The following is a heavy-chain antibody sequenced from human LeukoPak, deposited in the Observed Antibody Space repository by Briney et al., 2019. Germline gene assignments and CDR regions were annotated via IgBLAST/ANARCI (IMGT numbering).Heavy chain of an antibody. V-gene: IGHV4-59*01. CDR1: GGSISTSY. CDR3: AREEVPHGFDI. Sequence: SETLSLTCTVSGGSISTSYWSWSRQPPGKGLEYIGYIYYSGSTNYNPSLKSRVTMSLDTSKNQFSLKLSSLTAADTAVYYCAREEVPHGFDIWGQGTMVTVSS. CDR2: IYYSGST. J-gene: IGHJ3*02.